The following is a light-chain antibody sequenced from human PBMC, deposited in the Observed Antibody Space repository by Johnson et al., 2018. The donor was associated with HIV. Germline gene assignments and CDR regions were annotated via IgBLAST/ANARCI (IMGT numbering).Light chain of an antibody. CDR2: EKN. CDR1: TSNIGNNY. V-gene: IGLV1-51*02. J-gene: IGLJ1*01. Sequence: QSVLTQPPSVSAAPGQKVTISCSGSTSNIGNNYVSWYQQLPGTAPKLLIYEKNKRSSGIPDRFSASKSGTSATLVITGLQTGDEADYYCGTWDSSLSAHFVFGTGTRVTV. CDR3: GTWDSSLSAHFV.